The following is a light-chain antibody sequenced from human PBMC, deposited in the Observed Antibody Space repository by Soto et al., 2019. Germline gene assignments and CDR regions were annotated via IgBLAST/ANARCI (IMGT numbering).Light chain of an antibody. CDR2: DVS. Sequence: QSVLTQPASVSGSPGQSITISCTGTSSDVGDYNLVSWYQQHPGKAPKLMIYDVSTRPSGVSNRFSGSKSGNTASLTISGLQAEGEADYYCSSYTTSSTLEGVFGTGTKVTVL. J-gene: IGLJ1*01. CDR1: SSDVGDYNL. V-gene: IGLV2-14*03. CDR3: SSYTTSSTLEGV.